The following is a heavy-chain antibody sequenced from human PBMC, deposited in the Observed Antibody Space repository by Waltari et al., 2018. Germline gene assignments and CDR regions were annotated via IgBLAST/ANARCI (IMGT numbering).Heavy chain of an antibody. D-gene: IGHD5-12*01. CDR1: GGSISSSSYY. V-gene: IGHV4-39*01. CDR2: IYYSGGT. CDR3: ARHWKKSGYRFDP. J-gene: IGHJ5*02. Sequence: QLQLQESGPGLVKPSETLSLTCTVSGGSISSSSYYWGWIRQSPGKGLEWIGSIYYSGGTYYNPTLKCRVTISGETSKNQFSLKLSSVTAADTAVYYCARHWKKSGYRFDPWGQGTLVTVSS.